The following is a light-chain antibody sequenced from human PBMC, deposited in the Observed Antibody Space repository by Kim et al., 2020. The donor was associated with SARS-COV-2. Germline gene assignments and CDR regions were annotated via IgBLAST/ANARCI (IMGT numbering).Light chain of an antibody. J-gene: IGLJ1*01. V-gene: IGLV3-21*03. Sequence: GKTAAITCGGNNIGSKSVHWYQQKPGQAPVLVVYYDSDRTSGIPERFSGSNSGNTATLTISRVEAGDEADYYCQVWDSTSDDHRYVFGTGTKVTVL. CDR2: YDS. CDR3: QVWDSTSDDHRYV. CDR1: NIGSKS.